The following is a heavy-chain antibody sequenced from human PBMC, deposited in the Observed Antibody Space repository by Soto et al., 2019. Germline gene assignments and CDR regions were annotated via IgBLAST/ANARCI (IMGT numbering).Heavy chain of an antibody. J-gene: IGHJ4*02. D-gene: IGHD7-27*01. CDR2: ISGRGGST. CDR1: GFTFSSYA. Sequence: EVQLLESGGGLVQPGGSLRLSCAASGFTFSSYAMSWVRQAPGKGLEWVSAISGRGGSTYYADSVKGRFTISRDNSKNRLYLQITSLRAEDTAVYYCAKAKWGDVPRYFDYWGQRTLVTVSS. V-gene: IGHV3-23*01. CDR3: AKAKWGDVPRYFDY.